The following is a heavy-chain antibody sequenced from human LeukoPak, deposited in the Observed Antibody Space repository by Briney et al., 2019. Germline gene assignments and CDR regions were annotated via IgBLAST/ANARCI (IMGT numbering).Heavy chain of an antibody. CDR1: GFNFYSYA. J-gene: IGHJ3*02. Sequence: GGSLRLSCAASGFNFYSYAMTWVRQAPGKGLEWVSSISSTGNYIYYTESMKGRFTISRDNAKNSLFLQMNSLRAEDTAVYYCARGWFGAGIHAFDIWGQGTMVTVSS. D-gene: IGHD3-10*01. V-gene: IGHV3-21*06. CDR2: ISSTGNYI. CDR3: ARGWFGAGIHAFDI.